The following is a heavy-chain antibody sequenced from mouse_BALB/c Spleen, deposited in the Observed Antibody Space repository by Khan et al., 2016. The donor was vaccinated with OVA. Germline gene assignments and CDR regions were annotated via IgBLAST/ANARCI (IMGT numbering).Heavy chain of an antibody. Sequence: QVQLKESGAELARPGASVKMSCKASGYTFTTYTMHWVKQRPGQGLEWIGYIIPTNDYTNYNQKFKDKATLTVDKSSSTAYMQLSSLTSEDSAVYYCTRSGYGSFVYWGQGTLVTVSA. D-gene: IGHD2-2*01. CDR1: GYTFTTYT. CDR2: IIPTNDYT. CDR3: TRSGYGSFVY. J-gene: IGHJ3*01. V-gene: IGHV1-4*01.